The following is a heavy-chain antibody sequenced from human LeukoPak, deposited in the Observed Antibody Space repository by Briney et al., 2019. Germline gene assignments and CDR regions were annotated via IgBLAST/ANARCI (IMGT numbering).Heavy chain of an antibody. CDR1: GYTFTSYA. CDR3: AREAPFTGSYYYDSSGSNNWFDP. Sequence: ASVKVSCKASGYTFTSYAMHWVRQAPGQRLEWMGWINAGNGNTKYSQKFQGRVTITRDTSASTAYMELSSLRSEDTAVYYCAREAPFTGSYYYDSSGSNNWFDPWGQGTLVTVSS. D-gene: IGHD3-22*01. J-gene: IGHJ5*02. CDR2: INAGNGNT. V-gene: IGHV1-3*01.